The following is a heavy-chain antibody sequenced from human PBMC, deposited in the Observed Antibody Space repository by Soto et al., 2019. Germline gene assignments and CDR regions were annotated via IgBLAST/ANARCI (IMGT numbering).Heavy chain of an antibody. D-gene: IGHD5-12*01. J-gene: IGHJ4*02. V-gene: IGHV4-39*01. Sequence: PSETLSLTCAVSGGSISSGGYYWGWIRQPPGKGLEWIGSIYYSGSTYYNPSLMSRVTISVDTSKNQFSLKLSSVTAADTAVYYCARLVATITYAVVTPSYFDYWGQGTLVPVSS. CDR3: ARLVATITYAVVTPSYFDY. CDR2: IYYSGST. CDR1: GGSISSGGYY.